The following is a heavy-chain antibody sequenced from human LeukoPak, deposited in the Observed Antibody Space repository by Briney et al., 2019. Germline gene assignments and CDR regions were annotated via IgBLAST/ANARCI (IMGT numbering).Heavy chain of an antibody. J-gene: IGHJ4*02. Sequence: GGSLRFSCAASGFTFSSYWMHWVHQAPGKGLVWVSRINTDGSTTNYADSVKGRFTISRDNAENTLYLQMNSLRAEDTAVYYCARGSPAAVWGQGALVTVSS. CDR2: INTDGSTT. D-gene: IGHD6-25*01. V-gene: IGHV3-74*01. CDR3: ARGSPAAV. CDR1: GFTFSSYW.